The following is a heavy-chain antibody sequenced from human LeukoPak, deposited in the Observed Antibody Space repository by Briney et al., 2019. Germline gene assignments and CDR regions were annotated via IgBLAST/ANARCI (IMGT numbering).Heavy chain of an antibody. CDR3: ARDLGYCTGGTCYPNWFDP. CDR2: INAVNDNT. J-gene: IGHJ5*02. Sequence: ASVKVSCKASGYTFTSYAMHWVRQAPGQRLEWMGWINAVNDNTKYSQKFQGRVTITRDTPASTAYMELSSLRSEDTAVYYCARDLGYCTGGTCYPNWFDPWGQGTLVTVSS. V-gene: IGHV1-3*01. D-gene: IGHD2-15*01. CDR1: GYTFTSYA.